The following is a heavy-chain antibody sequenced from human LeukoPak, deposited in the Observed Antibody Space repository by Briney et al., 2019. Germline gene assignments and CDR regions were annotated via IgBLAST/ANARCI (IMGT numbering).Heavy chain of an antibody. Sequence: GGTLRLSCAASGFTFSSYGMSWVRQAPGKGLEWVSAISGSGGSTYYADSVKGRFTISRDNSKNTLYLQMNSLRAEDTAVYYCAKMRYYYGSGSYYYFDYWGQGTLVTVSS. V-gene: IGHV3-23*01. CDR2: ISGSGGST. CDR3: AKMRYYYGSGSYYYFDY. CDR1: GFTFSSYG. J-gene: IGHJ4*02. D-gene: IGHD3-10*01.